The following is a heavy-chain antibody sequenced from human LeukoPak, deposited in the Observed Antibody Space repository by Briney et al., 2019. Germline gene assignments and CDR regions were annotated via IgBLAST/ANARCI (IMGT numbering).Heavy chain of an antibody. CDR3: TSISASVVGDSFDY. Sequence: PWWSLRLSCAASGFTFRNAWMSWVRQAPGQGVEWVGRIKSKIDGWTPDYAAPVKGRFTISRDDSKNTVDLQMNSLKTEDTGVYYCTSISASVVGDSFDYWGQGTQVTVSS. V-gene: IGHV3-15*01. CDR1: GFTFRNAW. J-gene: IGHJ4*02. D-gene: IGHD2-15*01. CDR2: IKSKIDGWTP.